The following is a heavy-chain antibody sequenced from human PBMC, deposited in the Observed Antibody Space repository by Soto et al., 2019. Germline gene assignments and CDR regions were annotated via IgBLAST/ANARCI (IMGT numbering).Heavy chain of an antibody. J-gene: IGHJ4*02. Sequence: QVQLVESGGGVVQPGRSLRLSCAASGFTFSSYGMHWVRQAPGKGLEWVAVISYDGSNKYYADSVKGRFTISRDNSKNTLYLQMNSLRAEYTAVYYCAKDLKYYFDYWGQGTLVTVSS. CDR1: GFTFSSYG. V-gene: IGHV3-30*18. CDR3: AKDLKYYFDY. CDR2: ISYDGSNK.